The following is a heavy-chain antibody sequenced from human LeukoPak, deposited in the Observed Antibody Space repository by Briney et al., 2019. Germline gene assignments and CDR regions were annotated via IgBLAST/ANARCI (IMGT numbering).Heavy chain of an antibody. CDR2: IYYSGST. J-gene: IGHJ4*02. D-gene: IGHD6-13*01. CDR1: GGSISSGDYY. Sequence: SETLSLTCTVSGGSISSGDYYWSWIRQPPGKGLEWIGYIYYSGSTYYNSSLKSRVTISVDTSKNQFSLKLSSVTAADTAVYYCARDHTDIAAAGTNYFDYWGQGTLVTVSS. V-gene: IGHV4-30-4*01. CDR3: ARDHTDIAAAGTNYFDY.